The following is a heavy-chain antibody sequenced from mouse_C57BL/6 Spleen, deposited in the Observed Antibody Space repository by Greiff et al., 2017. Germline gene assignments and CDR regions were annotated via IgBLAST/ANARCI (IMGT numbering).Heavy chain of an antibody. CDR1: GFTFSDYG. CDR2: ISSGSSTI. J-gene: IGHJ2*01. Sequence: EVKLVESGGGLVKPGGSLKLSCAASGFTFSDYGMHWVRQAPEKGLEWVAYISSGSSTIYYADTVKGRFTISRDNAKNTLFLQMTSLRSEDTAMYYCARGDYYDLYYFDYWGQGTTLTVSS. CDR3: ARGDYYDLYYFDY. V-gene: IGHV5-17*01. D-gene: IGHD2-4*01.